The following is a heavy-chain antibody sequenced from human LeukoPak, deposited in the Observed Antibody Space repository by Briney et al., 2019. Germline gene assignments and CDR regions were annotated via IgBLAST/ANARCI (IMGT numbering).Heavy chain of an antibody. Sequence: GGSLRLSCAASGFTFSSYWMSWVRQAPGKGLEWVANIKQDGSEKYYVDSVKGRFTISRDNAKNSLYLQMNSLRAEDTAVYYCARVGSSYDFWSGYYSGSIREPMTIGTYFDYWGQGTLVTVSS. CDR2: IKQDGSEK. J-gene: IGHJ4*02. CDR1: GFTFSSYW. D-gene: IGHD3-3*01. V-gene: IGHV3-7*01. CDR3: ARVGSSYDFWSGYYSGSIREPMTIGTYFDY.